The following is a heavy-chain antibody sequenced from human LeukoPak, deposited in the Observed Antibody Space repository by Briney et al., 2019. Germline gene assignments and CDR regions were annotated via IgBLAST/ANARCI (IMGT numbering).Heavy chain of an antibody. J-gene: IGHJ6*03. CDR1: GFTFSDYY. D-gene: IGHD1-26*01. V-gene: IGHV3-11*04. CDR2: ISSSGSTI. Sequence: PGGSLRLSCAASGFTFSDYYMSWIRQAPGKGLEWVSYISSSGSTIYYADSVKGRFTISRDNAKSSLYLQMNSLRAEDTAVYYCAREPYSGSYGAYHYYYMDVWGQGTTATISS. CDR3: AREPYSGSYGAYHYYYMDV.